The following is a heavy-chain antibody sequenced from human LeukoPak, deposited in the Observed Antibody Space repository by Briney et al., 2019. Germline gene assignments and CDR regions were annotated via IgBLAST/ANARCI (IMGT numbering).Heavy chain of an antibody. V-gene: IGHV4-59*01. D-gene: IGHD3/OR15-3a*01. CDR1: GGSISNNY. Sequence: SETLSLTCTGSGGSISNNYWYWIRQSPGKGLEWIGNFYNGGSTNYNPSSKSRVTISVDTSKNQFFLKLNYVTAADTAVYYCAKSHFWTGYPSDYWGQGILVTVSS. CDR3: AKSHFWTGYPSDY. J-gene: IGHJ4*02. CDR2: FYNGGST.